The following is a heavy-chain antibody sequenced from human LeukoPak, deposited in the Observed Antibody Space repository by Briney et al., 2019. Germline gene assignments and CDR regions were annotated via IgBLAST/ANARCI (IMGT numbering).Heavy chain of an antibody. J-gene: IGHJ4*02. CDR2: IYYSGST. CDR1: GGSISSYY. D-gene: IGHD1-26*01. Sequence: PSETLSLTCTVSGGSISSYYWSWIRQPPGKGLEWIGYIYYSGSTNYSPSLKSRVTISVDTSKNQFSLKLSSVTAADTAVYYCARSPLESYYYYFDYRGQGTLVTVSS. CDR3: ARSPLESYYYYFDY. V-gene: IGHV4-59*01.